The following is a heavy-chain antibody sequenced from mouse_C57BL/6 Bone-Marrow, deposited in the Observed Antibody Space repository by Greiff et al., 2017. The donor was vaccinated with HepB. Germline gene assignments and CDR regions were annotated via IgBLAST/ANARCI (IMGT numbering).Heavy chain of an antibody. Sequence: QVQLQQPGAELVKPGASVKLSCKASGYTFTSYGISWVKQRTGQGLEWIGEIYPRSGNTYYNEKFKGKATLTADKSSSTAYMELRSLTSEDSAVYFCARGDFTTVVPYYFDYWGQGTTLTVSS. CDR2: IYPRSGNT. V-gene: IGHV1-81*01. D-gene: IGHD1-1*01. J-gene: IGHJ2*01. CDR3: ARGDFTTVVPYYFDY. CDR1: GYTFTSYG.